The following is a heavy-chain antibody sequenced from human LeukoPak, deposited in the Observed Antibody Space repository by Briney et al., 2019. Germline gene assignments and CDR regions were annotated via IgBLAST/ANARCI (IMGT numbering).Heavy chain of an antibody. V-gene: IGHV4-59*01. CDR1: GGSISSYY. CDR3: ARGQFDSSGYYYGFDY. CDR2: IYYSGST. D-gene: IGHD3-22*01. Sequence: SETLSLTCTVSGGSISSYYWSWIRQPPGKGLEWIGYIYYSGSTNYNPSLKSRITISVDTSKNQFALKLSSVTAADTAVYYCARGQFDSSGYYYGFDYWGQGTLVTVSS. J-gene: IGHJ4*02.